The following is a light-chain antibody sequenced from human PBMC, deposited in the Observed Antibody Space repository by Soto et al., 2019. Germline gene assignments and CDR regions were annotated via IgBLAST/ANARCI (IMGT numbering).Light chain of an antibody. CDR1: QSVSSN. CDR3: QQYNYWPST. Sequence: EIVMTQSPATLSVFPGERATLSCRASQSVSSNLVWYQQKPGQAPKLLIYNTFTRATGIPVRFSGSGSGTEFTLNISSMQGVDLSVYYCQQYNYWPSTFGQGTKLEI. CDR2: NTF. J-gene: IGKJ2*01. V-gene: IGKV3-15*01.